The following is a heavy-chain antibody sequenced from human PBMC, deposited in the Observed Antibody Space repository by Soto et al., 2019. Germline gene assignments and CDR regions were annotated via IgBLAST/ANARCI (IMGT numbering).Heavy chain of an antibody. V-gene: IGHV3-23*01. J-gene: IGHJ6*03. CDR1: GFTFSSYA. Sequence: PGGSLRLSCAASGFTFSSYAMSWVRQAPGKGLEWVSAISGSGGSTYYADSVKGRFTISRDNSKNTLYLQMNSLRAEDTAVYYCATRYCSSTSCHPPYYYYMDVWGKGTTVTVSS. CDR2: ISGSGGST. D-gene: IGHD2-2*01. CDR3: ATRYCSSTSCHPPYYYYMDV.